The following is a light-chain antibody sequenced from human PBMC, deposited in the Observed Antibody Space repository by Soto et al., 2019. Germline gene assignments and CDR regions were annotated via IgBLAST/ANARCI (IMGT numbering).Light chain of an antibody. J-gene: IGLJ2*01. CDR3: AAWDDSLSAVV. Sequence: SVLTQPPSASGTPGQRVTISCSGSSSNIGSNYVYWYQQLPGTAPKLLICRDNERPSGVPDRFSGSKSGTSASLAISGLRSEDEADYYCAAWDDSLSAVVFGGGTKLTVL. CDR2: RDN. CDR1: SSNIGSNY. V-gene: IGLV1-47*01.